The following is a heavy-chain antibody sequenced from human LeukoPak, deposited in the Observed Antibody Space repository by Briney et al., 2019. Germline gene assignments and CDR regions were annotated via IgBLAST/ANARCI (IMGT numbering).Heavy chain of an antibody. CDR2: INPNSGGT. CDR3: ARARIAVAGTPWFDP. V-gene: IGHV1-2*02. Sequence: ASVKVSCKASGYTFTGYYMHWVRQAPGQGLEWMGWINPNSGGTNYAQKFQGRVTMTRDTSISTAYMELSRLRSDDTAGYYCARARIAVAGTPWFDPWGQGTLVTVSS. CDR1: GYTFTGYY. J-gene: IGHJ5*02. D-gene: IGHD6-19*01.